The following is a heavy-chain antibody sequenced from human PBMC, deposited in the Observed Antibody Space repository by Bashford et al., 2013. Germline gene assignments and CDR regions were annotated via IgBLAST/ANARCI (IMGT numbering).Heavy chain of an antibody. J-gene: IGHJ4*02. V-gene: IGHV1-69*01. CDR2: IIPIFGTA. D-gene: IGHD4-23*01. CDR3: ARGAVVTDEYYFDY. Sequence: WVRQAPGQGLEWMGGIIPIFGTANYAQKFQGRVTITADESTSTAYMELSSLRSEDTAVYYCARGAVVTDEYYFDYWGQGTLVTVSS.